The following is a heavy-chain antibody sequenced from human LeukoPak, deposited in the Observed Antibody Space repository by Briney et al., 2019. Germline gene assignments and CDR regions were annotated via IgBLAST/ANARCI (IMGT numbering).Heavy chain of an antibody. CDR2: ISSSSSYT. D-gene: IGHD5/OR15-5a*01. Sequence: KAGGSLRLSCAASGFTFSDYYMSWIRQAPGKGLEWISYISSSSSYTNYADSVKGRFTISRDNAKNSLYLQMNSLRAEDTAVYYCVRAVSVSSYYFDCWGQGTLVTVSS. J-gene: IGHJ4*02. CDR3: VRAVSVSSYYFDC. CDR1: GFTFSDYY. V-gene: IGHV3-11*05.